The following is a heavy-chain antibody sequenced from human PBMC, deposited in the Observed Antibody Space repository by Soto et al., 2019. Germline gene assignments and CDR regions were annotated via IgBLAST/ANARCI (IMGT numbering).Heavy chain of an antibody. CDR3: ARDLYGSGSYYFYCYYGMDV. D-gene: IGHD3-10*01. CDR2: TYYRSKWYN. V-gene: IGHV6-1*01. Sequence: SQTLSLTCAISGDSVSSNSAAWNWIRQSPSRGLEWLGRTYYRSKWYNDYAVSVKSRITINPDTSKNQFSLQLNSVTPEDTAVYCCARDLYGSGSYYFYCYYGMDVWRQRTTVIVSS. CDR1: GDSVSSNSAA. J-gene: IGHJ6*02.